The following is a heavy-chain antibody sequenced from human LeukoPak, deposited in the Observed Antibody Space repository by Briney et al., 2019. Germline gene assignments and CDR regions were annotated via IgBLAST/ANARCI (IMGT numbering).Heavy chain of an antibody. CDR1: GGSISSSSYY. D-gene: IGHD5-18*01. CDR2: IYYSGST. V-gene: IGHV4-39*07. J-gene: IGHJ5*02. Sequence: SETLSLTCTVSGGSISSSSYYWGWIRQPPGKGLEWIGSIYYSGSTYYNPSLKSRVTISVDTSKNQFSLKLSSVTAADTAVYYCARGDSYGPGGYNWFDPWGQGTLVTVSS. CDR3: ARGDSYGPGGYNWFDP.